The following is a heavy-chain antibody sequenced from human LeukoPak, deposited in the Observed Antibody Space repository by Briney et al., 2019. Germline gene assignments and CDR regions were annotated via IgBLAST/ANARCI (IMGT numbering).Heavy chain of an antibody. Sequence: GRSLRLSCAASGFTFSSYGMHWVRQAPGKGLEWVAVISYDGSNKYYADSVKGRFTISRDNSKNTLYLQMNSLRAEDTAVYYCAKSTYYYDSSGYYSDYYGMDVWGQGTTVTVSS. CDR1: GFTFSSYG. CDR2: ISYDGSNK. CDR3: AKSTYYYDSSGYYSDYYGMDV. J-gene: IGHJ6*02. V-gene: IGHV3-30*18. D-gene: IGHD3-22*01.